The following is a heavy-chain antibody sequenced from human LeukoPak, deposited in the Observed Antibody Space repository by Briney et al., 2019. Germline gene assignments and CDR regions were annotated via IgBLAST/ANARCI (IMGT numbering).Heavy chain of an antibody. V-gene: IGHV3-21*01. CDR1: GFTFSSYE. CDR3: AREHGDYYYGMDV. CDR2: ISSSSSYI. Sequence: PGGSLRLSCAASGFTFSSYEMNWVRQAPGKGLEWVSSISSSSSYIYYADSVKGRFTISRDNAKNSLYLQMNSLRAEDTAVYYCAREHGDYYYGMDVWGQGTTVTVSS. J-gene: IGHJ6*02. D-gene: IGHD4-17*01.